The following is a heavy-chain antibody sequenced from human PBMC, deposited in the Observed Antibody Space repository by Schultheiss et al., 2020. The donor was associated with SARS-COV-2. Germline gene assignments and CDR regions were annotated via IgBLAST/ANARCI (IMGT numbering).Heavy chain of an antibody. CDR1: GYSVSSDIAA. V-gene: IGHV6-1*01. J-gene: IGHJ4*01. CDR2: TYYRAKWFN. CDR3: ARQLGHFDF. D-gene: IGHD1/OR15-1a*01. Sequence: SQTLSLTCAVSGYSVSSDIAAWNWIRQSPSRGLEWLGRTYYRAKWFNDYAVSVKSRITVTADTSKNQFSLQLNSVTPEDTAIYFCARQLGHFDFWGQGILVTVSS.